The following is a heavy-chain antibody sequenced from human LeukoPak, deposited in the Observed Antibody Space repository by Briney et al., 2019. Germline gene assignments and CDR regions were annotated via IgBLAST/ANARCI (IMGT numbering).Heavy chain of an antibody. Sequence: GGSLRLSCAASGFTVSSNYMSWVRQAPGKGLEWVSVIYSGGSTYHADSVKGRFTISRDNSKNTLYLQMNSLRAEDTAVYYCARMTTVTIWRFDYWGQGTLVTVSS. J-gene: IGHJ4*02. D-gene: IGHD4-17*01. CDR3: ARMTTVTIWRFDY. CDR1: GFTVSSNY. CDR2: IYSGGST. V-gene: IGHV3-66*01.